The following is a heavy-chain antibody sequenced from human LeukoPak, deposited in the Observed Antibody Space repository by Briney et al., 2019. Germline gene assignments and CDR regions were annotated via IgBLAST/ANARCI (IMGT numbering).Heavy chain of an antibody. CDR2: IYYTGST. CDR1: GASISSYY. CDR3: ARTRILFFDL. Sequence: SETLSLTCTVSGASISSYYWAWIRQPPGKGLEWIGSIYYTGSTHYSPSLKSRATISLDTSKNQFSLKVTSVTAADTALYYCARTRILFFDLWGRGTLVTVSS. V-gene: IGHV4-39*01. J-gene: IGHJ2*01.